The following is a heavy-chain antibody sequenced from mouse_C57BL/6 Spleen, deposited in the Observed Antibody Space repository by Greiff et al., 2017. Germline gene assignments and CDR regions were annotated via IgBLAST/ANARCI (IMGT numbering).Heavy chain of an antibody. CDR2: INPSTGGT. V-gene: IGHV1-42*01. Sequence: VQLQQSGPELVKPGASVTISCKASGYSFTGYYMNWVKQSPEKSLEWIGEINPSTGGTTYNQKFKAKATLTVDKSSSPAYMQLKSLTSEDSAVYYCSRMGRGYWYFDVWGTGTTVTVSS. CDR3: SRMGRGYWYFDV. J-gene: IGHJ1*03. D-gene: IGHD4-1*01. CDR1: GYSFTGYY.